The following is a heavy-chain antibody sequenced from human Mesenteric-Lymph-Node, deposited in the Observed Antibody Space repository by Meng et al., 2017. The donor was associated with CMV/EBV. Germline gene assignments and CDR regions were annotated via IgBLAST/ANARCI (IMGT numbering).Heavy chain of an antibody. J-gene: IGHJ4*02. CDR2: ISGSGSFI. CDR3: ARGGVPPYSSSSPLI. CDR1: GFTFSTYD. Sequence: GESLKISCAASGFTFSTYDMNWVRQAPGKGLEWVSSISGSGSFIYYADSLRGRFTVSRDNANNSLYLQLNTLRAEDTAVYYCARGGVPPYSSSSPLIWGQGTLVTSPQ. D-gene: IGHD6-6*01. V-gene: IGHV3-21*01.